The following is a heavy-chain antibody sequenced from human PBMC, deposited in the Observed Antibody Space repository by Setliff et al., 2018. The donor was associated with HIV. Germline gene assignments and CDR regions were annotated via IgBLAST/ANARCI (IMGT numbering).Heavy chain of an antibody. CDR1: GYTFTDYA. CDR2: INTHTDSP. V-gene: IGHV7-4-1*02. CDR3: ARALYGDYGGDLNWLDP. Sequence: ASVKVSCKASGYTFTDYAINWVRQAPGQGLEWMEWINTHTDSPTYAQGFTGRFVFSVDTSVTTAYLQINSLKAEDTAVFYCARALYGDYGGDLNWLDPWGQGTLVTVSS. J-gene: IGHJ5*02. D-gene: IGHD4-17*01.